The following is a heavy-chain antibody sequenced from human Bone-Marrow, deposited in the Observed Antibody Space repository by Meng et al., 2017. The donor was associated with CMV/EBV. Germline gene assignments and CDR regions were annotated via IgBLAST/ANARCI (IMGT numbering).Heavy chain of an antibody. D-gene: IGHD3-3*01. J-gene: IGHJ6*02. CDR1: GFTLGDYA. CDR2: IRSKAYGGTT. V-gene: IGHV3-49*04. Sequence: GESLKISCTASGFTLGDYAMSWVRQAPGKGLEWVGFIRSKAYGGTTEYAASVKGRFTISRDDSKSIAYLQMNSLKTEDTAVYYCTRYGGFLEWLLGYYYYGMDVWGQGTTVTVSS. CDR3: TRYGGFLEWLLGYYYYGMDV.